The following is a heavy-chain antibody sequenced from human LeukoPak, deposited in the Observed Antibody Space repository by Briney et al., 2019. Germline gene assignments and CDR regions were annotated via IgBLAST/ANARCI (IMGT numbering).Heavy chain of an antibody. CDR3: ARVGPDVSTSGIDY. CDR2: ISSSSSTK. D-gene: IGHD1-1*01. Sequence: GGSLRLSCAASGFTFSSYSMNWVRQAPGKGLEWVSYISSSSSTKYYADSVKGRFTISRDNSKNTLYLQMNSLRPDDTAVYYCARVGPDVSTSGIDYWGQGTLVTVSS. J-gene: IGHJ4*02. CDR1: GFTFSSYS. V-gene: IGHV3-48*01.